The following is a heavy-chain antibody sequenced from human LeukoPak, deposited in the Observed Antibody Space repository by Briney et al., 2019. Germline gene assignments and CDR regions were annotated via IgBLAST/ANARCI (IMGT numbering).Heavy chain of an antibody. Sequence: GASVKVSCKASGYTFTSYYMHWVRQAPGQGLEWMGWINPNSGGTNYAQKFQGRVTMTRDTSISTAYMELSRLRSDDTAVYYCARVELLLSKKITDAFDIWGQGTMVTVSS. D-gene: IGHD2-2*01. J-gene: IGHJ3*02. CDR3: ARVELLLSKKITDAFDI. V-gene: IGHV1-2*02. CDR2: INPNSGGT. CDR1: GYTFTSYY.